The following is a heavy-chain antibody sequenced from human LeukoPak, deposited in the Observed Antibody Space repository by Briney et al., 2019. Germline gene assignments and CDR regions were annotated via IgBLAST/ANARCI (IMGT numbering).Heavy chain of an antibody. CDR1: GYSFTSYW. CDR2: IYPGDSKT. D-gene: IGHD3-10*01. J-gene: IGHJ2*01. Sequence: MTGEPLKISCKCSGYSFTSYWIAWVRQMPGKGLEWMGIIYPGDSKTRYSPSFQGQVTISADKSISTAYLQWSSLKASDTAMYYCARHHGSRSYWYFDLWGRGTLVTVSS. CDR3: ARHHGSRSYWYFDL. V-gene: IGHV5-51*01.